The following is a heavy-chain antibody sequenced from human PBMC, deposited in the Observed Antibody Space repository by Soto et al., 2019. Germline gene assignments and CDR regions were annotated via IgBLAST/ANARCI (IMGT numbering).Heavy chain of an antibody. CDR2: LYRGGSK. Sequence: GGSLRLSCAASGFTVSSNYMSWVRHAPGKWLYWVSALYRGGSKYYSDSVKGRFTISRDNSKNTLYLQMNSLRDEDTAVYFCARALSRGWGMRRYYFDGWGQGTLVTVSS. J-gene: IGHJ4*02. D-gene: IGHD6-19*01. CDR3: ARALSRGWGMRRYYFDG. V-gene: IGHV3-53*01. CDR1: GFTVSSNY.